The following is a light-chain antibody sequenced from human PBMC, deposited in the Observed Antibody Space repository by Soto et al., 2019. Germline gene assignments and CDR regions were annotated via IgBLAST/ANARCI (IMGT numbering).Light chain of an antibody. Sequence: DVQMTQSPSSLSASVGDRVTITCRASQGVSKYLAWYQQKPGKVPKVVIYGVSTLQSGVPSRFSGSGSGTDFTLTISSLQPEDVATYYCQKYNSAPWTFGHGTKVEIK. CDR2: GVS. J-gene: IGKJ1*01. CDR1: QGVSKY. CDR3: QKYNSAPWT. V-gene: IGKV1-27*01.